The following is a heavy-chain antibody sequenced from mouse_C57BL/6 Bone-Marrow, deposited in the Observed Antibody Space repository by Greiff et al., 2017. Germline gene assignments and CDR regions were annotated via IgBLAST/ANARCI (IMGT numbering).Heavy chain of an antibody. J-gene: IGHJ1*03. Sequence: VQLQQSGAELVRPGASVKLSCKASGYTFTDYYINWVKQRPGQGLEWIARIYPGSGNTYYNEKFKGKATLTAEKSSSTAYMPLSSLTSEDSAVYFCARERGYYRGYFDVWGTGTTGTVSS. D-gene: IGHD2-12*01. CDR2: IYPGSGNT. V-gene: IGHV1-76*01. CDR3: ARERGYYRGYFDV. CDR1: GYTFTDYY.